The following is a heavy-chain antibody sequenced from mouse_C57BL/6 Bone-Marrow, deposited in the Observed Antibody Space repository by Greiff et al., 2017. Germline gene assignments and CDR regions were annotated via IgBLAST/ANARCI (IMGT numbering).Heavy chain of an antibody. V-gene: IGHV1-15*01. J-gene: IGHJ1*03. Sequence: QVHVKQSGAELVRPGASVTLSCKASGYTFTDYEMHWVKQTPVHGLEWIGAIDPETGGTAYNQKFKGKAILTADKSSSTAYMELRSLTSEDSAVYDCTFYYGYEYWYFDVWGTGTTVTVSS. CDR3: TFYYGYEYWYFDV. D-gene: IGHD2-2*01. CDR2: IDPETGGT. CDR1: GYTFTDYE.